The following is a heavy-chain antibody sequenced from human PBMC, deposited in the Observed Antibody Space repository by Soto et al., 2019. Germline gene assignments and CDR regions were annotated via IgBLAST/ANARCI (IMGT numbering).Heavy chain of an antibody. CDR1: GFTFSNHG. D-gene: IGHD2-15*01. Sequence: QVQLVDSGGGVVQPGRSLRLSCAASGFTFSNHGMHWVRQAPGKGLEWVAVIWNDGSNKYYVDSAKGRFTISRDNSKNTLYLQMNSLRVEDTAVYYCARERGYCSGGSCSSGGHHFDFWGQGSLVTVSS. J-gene: IGHJ4*02. CDR3: ARERGYCSGGSCSSGGHHFDF. CDR2: IWNDGSNK. V-gene: IGHV3-33*01.